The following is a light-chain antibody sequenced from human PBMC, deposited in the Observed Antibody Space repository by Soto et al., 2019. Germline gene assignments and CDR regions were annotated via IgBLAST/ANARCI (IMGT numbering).Light chain of an antibody. V-gene: IGLV1-51*02. J-gene: IGLJ1*01. CDR3: GTWDTNLSAYV. CDR2: EDN. CDR1: TSNTLHNF. Sequence: QSVLTQPPSVSAAPGQKVTISCSGDTSNTLHNFVSWYQQLPGAAPKLLICEDNKRPSGIPDRFSGSKFGTSVTLAITGLQTGDEADYYCGTWDTNLSAYVFGTGTKVTVL.